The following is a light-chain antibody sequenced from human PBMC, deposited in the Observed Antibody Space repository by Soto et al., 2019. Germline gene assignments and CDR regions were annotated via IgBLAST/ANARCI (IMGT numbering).Light chain of an antibody. V-gene: IGKV1-5*01. J-gene: IGKJ1*01. CDR1: ESMSNC. CDR2: GAS. Sequence: DMQMTQSRSTLSSSVGDRVTITGRASESMSNCLAWYQQKPGKAPKLLISGASSLQSGVPSRFSGSASGTEFTLTISSLQPDDIATYYCQQCHRYLTFGQGTKVDIK. CDR3: QQCHRYLT.